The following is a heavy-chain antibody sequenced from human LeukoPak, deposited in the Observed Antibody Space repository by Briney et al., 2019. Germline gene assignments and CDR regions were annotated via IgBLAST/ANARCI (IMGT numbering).Heavy chain of an antibody. CDR1: GGTFSSYA. J-gene: IGHJ4*02. V-gene: IGHV1-69*05. CDR3: ARHGGYSSDWPEVDY. CDR2: IIPIFGTA. D-gene: IGHD6-19*01. Sequence: GASVKVSCKASGGTFSSYAISWVRQAPGQGLEWMGGIIPIFGTANYAQKFQGRVTITTDESTSTAYMELSSLRSEDTAVYYCARHGGYSSDWPEVDYWGQGTLVTVSS.